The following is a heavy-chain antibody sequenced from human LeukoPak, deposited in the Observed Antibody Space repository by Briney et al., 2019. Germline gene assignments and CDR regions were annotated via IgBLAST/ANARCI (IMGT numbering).Heavy chain of an antibody. CDR3: ARASCSSTSCSNWFDP. J-gene: IGHJ5*02. V-gene: IGHV5-10-1*01. CDR1: GYSFTSYW. Sequence: GESLKISCKGSGYSFTSYWISWVRQMPGKGLEWMGRIDPSDSYTNYSPSFQGHVTISADKSISTAYPQWSSLKASDTAMYYCARASCSSTSCSNWFDPWGQGTLVTVSS. CDR2: IDPSDSYT. D-gene: IGHD2-2*01.